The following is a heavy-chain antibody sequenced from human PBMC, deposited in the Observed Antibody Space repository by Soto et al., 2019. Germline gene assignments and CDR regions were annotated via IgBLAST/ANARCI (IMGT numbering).Heavy chain of an antibody. D-gene: IGHD4-4*01. CDR2: ISGSGGST. Sequence: GGSLRLSCAASGFTFSSYAMSWVRQAPGKGLEWVSAISGSGGSTYYADSVKGRFTISRDNSKNTLYLQMNSLRAEDTAVYYSAKARRGDYSKPIFAYWGQGTLVTVSS. V-gene: IGHV3-23*01. CDR3: AKARRGDYSKPIFAY. J-gene: IGHJ4*02. CDR1: GFTFSSYA.